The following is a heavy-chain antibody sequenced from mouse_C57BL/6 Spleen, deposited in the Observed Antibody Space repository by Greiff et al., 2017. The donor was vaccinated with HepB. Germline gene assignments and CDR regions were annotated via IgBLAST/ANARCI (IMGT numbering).Heavy chain of an antibody. CDR2: ISYDGSN. Sequence: EVKLQESGPGLVKPSQSLSLTCSVTGYSITSGYYWNWIRQFPGNKLEWMGYISYDGSNNYNPSLKNRIAITRDTSKNQFFLKLNSVTTEDTATYYCAREITTVVGYFDVWGTGTTVTVSS. D-gene: IGHD1-1*01. V-gene: IGHV3-6*01. CDR1: GYSITSGYY. J-gene: IGHJ1*03. CDR3: AREITTVVGYFDV.